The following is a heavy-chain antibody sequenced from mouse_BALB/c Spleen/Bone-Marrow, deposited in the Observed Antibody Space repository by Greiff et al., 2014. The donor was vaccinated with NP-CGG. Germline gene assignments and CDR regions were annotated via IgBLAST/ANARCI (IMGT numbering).Heavy chain of an antibody. CDR3: VRENYDYDGDAMDY. CDR1: GYTFTYYT. J-gene: IGHJ4*01. CDR2: INPSSGYT. D-gene: IGHD2-4*01. V-gene: IGHV1-4*02. Sequence: VQLQQSAAELARPGASVKMSCKTSGYTFTYYTMHWVKQRPGQGLEWIGYINPSSGYTDYNQKFKDKTTLTTDKSSSTAHLQLSSLTSEDSAVYYCVRENYDYDGDAMDYWGQGTSVTVSS.